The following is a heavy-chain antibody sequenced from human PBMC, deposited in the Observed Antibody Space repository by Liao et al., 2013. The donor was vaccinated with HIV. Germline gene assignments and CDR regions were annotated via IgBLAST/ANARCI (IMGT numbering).Heavy chain of an antibody. J-gene: IGHJ1*01. Sequence: QLQLQESGPGLVKPSQTLSLTCTVSGGSISSGSYYWSWIRQPAGKGLEWIGRIYTSGSTNYNPSLKSRVTISVDTSKNQFSLKLSSVTAADTAVYYCARSGGSGWGNLYFQHWGQGTLVTVSS. D-gene: IGHD6-19*01. CDR1: GGSISSGSYY. V-gene: IGHV4-61*02. CDR3: ARSGGSGWGNLYFQH. CDR2: IYTSGST.